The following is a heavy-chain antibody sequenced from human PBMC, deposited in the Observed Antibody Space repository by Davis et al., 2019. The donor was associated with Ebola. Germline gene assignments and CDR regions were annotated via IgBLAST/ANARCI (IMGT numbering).Heavy chain of an antibody. CDR2: ISSSGSTI. CDR3: AREGYCSSTSCYGMDV. V-gene: IGHV3-48*03. Sequence: GESLKISCAASGFTFSSYEMNWVRQAPGKGLEWVSYISSSGSTIYYADSVKGRFTISRDNAKNSLYLQMNSLRAEDTAVYYCAREGYCSSTSCYGMDVWGQGTTVTVSS. D-gene: IGHD2-2*01. J-gene: IGHJ6*02. CDR1: GFTFSSYE.